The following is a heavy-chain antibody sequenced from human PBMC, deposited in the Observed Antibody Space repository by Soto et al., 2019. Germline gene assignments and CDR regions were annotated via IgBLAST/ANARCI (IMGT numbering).Heavy chain of an antibody. CDR2: IYYSGST. J-gene: IGHJ6*03. Sequence: SETLSLTCTVSGGSISSGGYYWSWIRQHPGKGLEWIGYIYYSGSTYYNPSLKSRVTISVDTSKNQFSLKLSSVTAADTAVYYCARVGTTVTTFDYYYYMDVWGKGTTVTVSS. CDR3: ARVGTTVTTFDYYYYMDV. D-gene: IGHD4-4*01. V-gene: IGHV4-31*03. CDR1: GGSISSGGYY.